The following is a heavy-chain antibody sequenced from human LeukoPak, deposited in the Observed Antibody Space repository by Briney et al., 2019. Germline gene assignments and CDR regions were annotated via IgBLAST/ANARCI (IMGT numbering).Heavy chain of an antibody. Sequence: ASVTVSCKASGYTFTSYGISWVRQAPGQGLEWMGWISAYNGNTNYAQKLQGRVTMTTDTSTSTAYMELRSLRSDDTAVYYCARDPRKIYSSSNWFDPWGQGTLVTVSS. CDR3: ARDPRKIYSSSNWFDP. V-gene: IGHV1-18*01. CDR1: GYTFTSYG. CDR2: ISAYNGNT. D-gene: IGHD6-6*01. J-gene: IGHJ5*02.